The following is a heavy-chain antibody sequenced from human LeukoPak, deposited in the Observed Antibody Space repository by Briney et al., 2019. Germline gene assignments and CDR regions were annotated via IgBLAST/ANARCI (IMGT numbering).Heavy chain of an antibody. V-gene: IGHV3-7*03. D-gene: IGHD6-19*01. CDR3: AGASGLYYFDY. CDR1: GFSLSDYW. Sequence: GGSLRLSCAASGFSLSDYWMTWVRQAPGKGPEWVANIKQDASERYFGVSVKGRFTISRDNSKNTLYLQMNSLRAEDTAVYYCAGASGLYYFDYWGQGTLVTVSS. CDR2: IKQDASER. J-gene: IGHJ4*02.